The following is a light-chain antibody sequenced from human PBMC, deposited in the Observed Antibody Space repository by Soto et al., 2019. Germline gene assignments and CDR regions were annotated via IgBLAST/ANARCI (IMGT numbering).Light chain of an antibody. CDR3: QQYNSYST. V-gene: IGKV1-5*03. J-gene: IGKJ1*01. CDR1: QTISSW. CDR2: KAS. Sequence: DIPLTQCHPTLSPSLSDRITFXCRASQTISSWLAWYQQKPGKAPKLLIYKASTITSGVPSRFSGSGSGTEFTLTISSLQPDDFATYYCQQYNSYSTFGQGTKVDIK.